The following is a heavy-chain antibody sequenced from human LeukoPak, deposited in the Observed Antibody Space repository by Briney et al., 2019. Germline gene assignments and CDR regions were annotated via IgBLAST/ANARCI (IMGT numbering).Heavy chain of an antibody. V-gene: IGHV4-39*01. J-gene: IGHJ4*02. CDR2: IYYSGST. D-gene: IGHD3-16*02. CDR1: GGSISGSRYY. CDR3: ARHELYDYVWGSYHSGFDY. Sequence: PSETLSLTCTVSGGSISGSRYYWGWIRQPPGKGLEWIGSIYYSGSTYYNPSLKSRVTISVDTSKNQFSLKLSSVTAADTAVYYCARHELYDYVWGSYHSGFDYWGQGTLVTVSS.